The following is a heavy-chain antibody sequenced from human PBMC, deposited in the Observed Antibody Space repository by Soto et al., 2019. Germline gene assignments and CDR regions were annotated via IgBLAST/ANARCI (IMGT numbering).Heavy chain of an antibody. D-gene: IGHD1-1*01. V-gene: IGHV3-21*01. J-gene: IGHJ5*01. CDR2: ISSSGSFM. CDR1: GFSFSSDS. CDR3: ARDQPSATTLDWFDS. Sequence: EVQLVESGGGLVKPGGSLRLSCAASGFSFSSDSMGWVRQAPGKGLEWVASISSSGSFMNYADSVKGRFTISRDNAKNSLYLQMRSLKDEDTAVYYCARDQPSATTLDWFDSWGQGTLVTVSS.